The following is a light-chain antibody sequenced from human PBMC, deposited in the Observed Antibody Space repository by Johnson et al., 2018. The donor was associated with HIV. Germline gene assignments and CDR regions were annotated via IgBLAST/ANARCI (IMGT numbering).Light chain of an antibody. CDR2: ENT. J-gene: IGLJ1*01. CDR1: SSNIGDNY. CDR3: GTWDRSLSAGGV. Sequence: QSVLTQPPSVSAAPGQKVTISCSGSSSNIGDNYVSWYQQLPGTAPKLLIYENTKRPSGIPDRFSGSKSGTSATLGITGLQTGDDGDYYCGTWDRSLSAGGVFGTGTKVTVL. V-gene: IGLV1-51*02.